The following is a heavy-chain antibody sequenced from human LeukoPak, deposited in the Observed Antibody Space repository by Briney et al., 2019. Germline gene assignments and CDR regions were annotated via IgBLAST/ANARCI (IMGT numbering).Heavy chain of an antibody. J-gene: IGHJ4*02. Sequence: GGSLRLSCSASGFTFSSYAMHWVRQAPGKGLEYVSTISSNGGSTYYADSVKGRFTISRDNSKNTLYLQMSSLRAEDTAVYYCVKDSGRLLWFGEFSDYWGQGTLVTVSS. V-gene: IGHV3-64D*06. CDR2: ISSNGGST. CDR3: VKDSGRLLWFGEFSDY. D-gene: IGHD3-10*01. CDR1: GFTFSSYA.